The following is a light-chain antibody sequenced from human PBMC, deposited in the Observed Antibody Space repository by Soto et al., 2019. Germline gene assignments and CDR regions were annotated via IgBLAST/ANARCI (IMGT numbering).Light chain of an antibody. CDR3: SSYTSTNSWV. Sequence: QSVLTQAASESRSPGQSITIYNTGTSSDVGGYNYVSWYQQHPGKAPKLIICDVSNRPSGVSTRFSGSKSGNTASLTISGLQAEDEADYSCSSYTSTNSWVFGGGTKVTVL. CDR2: DVS. J-gene: IGLJ3*02. CDR1: SSDVGGYNY. V-gene: IGLV2-14*01.